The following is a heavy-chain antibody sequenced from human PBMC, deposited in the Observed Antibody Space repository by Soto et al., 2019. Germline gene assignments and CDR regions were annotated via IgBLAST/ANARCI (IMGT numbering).Heavy chain of an antibody. V-gene: IGHV1-3*01. Sequence: QVQLVQSGAEVKKPGASVKVSCKASGYTFTSYAMLWVRQAPGQRLEWMGWINAGNGNTKYSQKFQGRVTITRDTSASTAYMELSSLRSAATAVYYCARAQNLEMATPWGQGTRVTVSS. CDR1: GYTFTSYA. J-gene: IGHJ4*02. CDR2: INAGNGNT. CDR3: ARAQNLEMATP. D-gene: IGHD5-12*01.